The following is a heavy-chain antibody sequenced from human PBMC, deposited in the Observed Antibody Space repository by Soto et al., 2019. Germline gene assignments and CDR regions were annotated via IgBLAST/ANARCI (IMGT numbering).Heavy chain of an antibody. CDR3: AKSMGAMAAVDY. V-gene: IGHV3-30*18. J-gene: IGHJ4*02. CDR1: GFTFSSYG. Sequence: PGGSLRLSCAASGFTFSSYGMHWVRQAPGKGLEWVAVISYDGSNKYYADSVKGRFTISRDNSKNTLYLQMNSLRAEDTAVYYCAKSMGAMAAVDYWGQGTLVTVYS. D-gene: IGHD1-26*01. CDR2: ISYDGSNK.